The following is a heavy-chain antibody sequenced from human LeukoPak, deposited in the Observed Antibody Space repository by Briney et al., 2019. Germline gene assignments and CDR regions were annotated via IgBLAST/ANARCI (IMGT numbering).Heavy chain of an antibody. D-gene: IGHD6-13*01. CDR3: AKDVTAAAPPPRAFDI. CDR1: GFTVSSNY. CDR2: IYSGGST. J-gene: IGHJ3*02. Sequence: GGSLRLSCAASGFTVSSNYMSWVRQAPGKGLEWVSVIYSGGSTYYADSVKGRFTISRDNSKNTLYLQMNSLRAEDTAVYYCAKDVTAAAPPPRAFDIWGQGTMVTVSS. V-gene: IGHV3-53*05.